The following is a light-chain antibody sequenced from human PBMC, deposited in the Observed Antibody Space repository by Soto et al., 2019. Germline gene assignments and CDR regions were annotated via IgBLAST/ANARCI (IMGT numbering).Light chain of an antibody. CDR2: LGS. CDR3: MQALQTAGP. Sequence: DIVMTQSPLSLPVTPGEPASISCRSSQSLLHSNGYNYLDWYLQKPGQSPQLLIYLGSNRASGVPDRFSGSGSGTDFKLKISRVEAEDVGVYYCMQALQTAGPFGQGTKGEIK. CDR1: QSLLHSNGYNY. V-gene: IGKV2-28*01. J-gene: IGKJ1*01.